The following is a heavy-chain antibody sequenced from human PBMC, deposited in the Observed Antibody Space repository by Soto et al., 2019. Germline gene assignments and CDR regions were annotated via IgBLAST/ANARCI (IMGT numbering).Heavy chain of an antibody. Sequence: QVHLQESGPGLVKPSETLSLTCTVSSDSITNYYWTWIRQSPGKGLEWIGYIHDSGRSNYNPSLKSRVKISVDTSKKQFPRKLNSVTAADTAVSYCARVGGTRGWYWGQGTLVTVSS. J-gene: IGHJ4*02. D-gene: IGHD2-15*01. V-gene: IGHV4-59*01. CDR1: SDSITNYY. CDR2: IHDSGRS. CDR3: ARVGGTRGWY.